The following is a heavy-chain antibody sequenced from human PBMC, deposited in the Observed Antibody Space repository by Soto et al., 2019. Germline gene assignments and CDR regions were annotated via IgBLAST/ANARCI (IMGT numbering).Heavy chain of an antibody. CDR3: ARVRSGDYAPPSYFDY. Sequence: EVQLVESGGGLVEPGGSLRLSCAASGFTFSGHSMNWVRQAPGKGLEWVSCITSSSSYIYYADSVKGRFAISRDNAENSLYLQMNGRRAEDTAVYYCARVRSGDYAPPSYFDYGGRGARVPVPS. V-gene: IGHV3-21*01. J-gene: IGHJ4*02. D-gene: IGHD4-17*01. CDR2: ITSSSSYI. CDR1: GFTFSGHS.